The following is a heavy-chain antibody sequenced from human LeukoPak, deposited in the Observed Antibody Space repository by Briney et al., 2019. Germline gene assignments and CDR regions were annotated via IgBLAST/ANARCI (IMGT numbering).Heavy chain of an antibody. Sequence: GRSLRLSCAASGFTFSTSGMHWVRQAPGKGLEWVAVIWFDGSNKHYADSVKGRFSISRDNSKNTLYLQMNSLRAEDTAVYYCARGSRRAAAGTDYWGQGTLVTVSS. CDR3: ARGSRRAAAGTDY. V-gene: IGHV3-33*01. CDR1: GFTFSTSG. J-gene: IGHJ4*02. D-gene: IGHD6-13*01. CDR2: IWFDGSNK.